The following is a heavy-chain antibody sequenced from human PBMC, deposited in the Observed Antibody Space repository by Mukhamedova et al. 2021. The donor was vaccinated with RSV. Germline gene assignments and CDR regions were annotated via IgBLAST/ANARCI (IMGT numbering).Heavy chain of an antibody. CDR2: INHSGST. CDR3: ARGSYYSSRGWFDP. J-gene: IGHJ5*02. V-gene: IGHV4-34*01. D-gene: IGHD3-16*01. Sequence: EYMGEINHSGSTNYNPSLKSRVTISVDTSKNQFSLKLSSVTAADMAVYYCARGSYYSSRGWFDPWGQGTLVTVSS.